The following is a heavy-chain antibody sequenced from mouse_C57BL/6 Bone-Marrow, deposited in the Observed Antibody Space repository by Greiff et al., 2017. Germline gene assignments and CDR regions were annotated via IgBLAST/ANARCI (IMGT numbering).Heavy chain of an antibody. Sequence: EVQLQQSGTVLARPGASVKMSCKTSGYTFTSYWMHWVKQRPGQGLEWIGAIYPGNSDTSYNQKFKGKAKLTAVTSASTAYMELSRLTIGDSAVEYCTRHETAVHMDYWGQGTSVTVSA. J-gene: IGHJ4*01. CDR1: GYTFTSYW. V-gene: IGHV1-5*01. CDR2: IYPGNSDT. CDR3: TRHETAVHMDY.